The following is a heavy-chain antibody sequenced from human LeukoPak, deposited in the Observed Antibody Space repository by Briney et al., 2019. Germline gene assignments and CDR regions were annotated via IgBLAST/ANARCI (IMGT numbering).Heavy chain of an antibody. J-gene: IGHJ4*02. CDR3: ARAVWSGFPYYFDY. CDR2: ISSSGSTI. CDR1: GFTFTSYE. D-gene: IGHD3-3*01. Sequence: PGGSLRLSCAASGFTFTSYEMNWVRHAPGKGLEWVSYISSSGSTIYYADSVKGRFTISRDNAKNSLYLQMNSLRAEDTAVYYCARAVWSGFPYYFDYWGQGTLVTVSS. V-gene: IGHV3-48*03.